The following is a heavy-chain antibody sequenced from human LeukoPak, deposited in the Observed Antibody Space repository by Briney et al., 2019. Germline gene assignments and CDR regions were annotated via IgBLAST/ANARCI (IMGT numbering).Heavy chain of an antibody. CDR3: AREYGGYFDY. Sequence: GGSLRLSCAASGFTFSSYSMNWVRQAPGKGLEWVSSISSSSSYIYYADSVKSRFTISGDNSKNTLYLQMNSLRAEDTAAYYCAREYGGYFDYWGQGTLVTVSS. D-gene: IGHD4/OR15-4a*01. J-gene: IGHJ4*02. CDR2: ISSSSSYI. CDR1: GFTFSSYS. V-gene: IGHV3-21*01.